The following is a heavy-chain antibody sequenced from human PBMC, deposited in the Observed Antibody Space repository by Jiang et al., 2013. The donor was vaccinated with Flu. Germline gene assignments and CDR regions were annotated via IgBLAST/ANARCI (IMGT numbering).Heavy chain of an antibody. CDR3: ARMRPGGLTHFDF. D-gene: IGHD3/OR15-3a*01. Sequence: KPTQTLTLTCTFSGFSLTTSGMRVNWIRQPPGKALEWLARVDWDDEKFYSTSLETRLTISKDTSKNQVVLTVTNEDPEDTATYYCARMRPGGLTHFDFWGQGTLVAVSS. CDR2: VDWDDEK. CDR1: GFSLTTSGMR. V-gene: IGHV2-70*04. J-gene: IGHJ4*02.